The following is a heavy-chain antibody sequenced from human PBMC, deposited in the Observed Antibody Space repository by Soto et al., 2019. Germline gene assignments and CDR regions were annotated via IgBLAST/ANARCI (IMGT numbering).Heavy chain of an antibody. J-gene: IGHJ3*02. CDR2: IIPIFGTA. CDR1: GGTFSSYA. V-gene: IGHV1-69*12. Sequence: QVQLVQSGAEVKKPGSSVKVSCKASGGTFSSYAISWVRQAPGQGLEWMGGIIPIFGTANYAPKFQGRVTITADESTSTAYMEPSSLRSEDTAVYYCARDRLMITFVGVGDGRWFAFDIWGQGTMVTVSS. D-gene: IGHD3-16*01. CDR3: ARDRLMITFVGVGDGRWFAFDI.